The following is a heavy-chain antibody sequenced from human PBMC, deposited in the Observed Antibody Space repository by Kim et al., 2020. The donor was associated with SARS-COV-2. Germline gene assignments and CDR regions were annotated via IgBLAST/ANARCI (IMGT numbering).Heavy chain of an antibody. CDR2: IYYSGST. CDR3: ARIFGSGNWYFDL. V-gene: IGHV4-39*07. Sequence: SETLSLTCTVSGGSISSSSYYWGWIRQPPGKGLEWIASIYYSGSTYYNPSLKSRVTISVDTSKNQFSVKLRSVTAADTAVYYCARIFGSGNWYFDLWGRG. J-gene: IGHJ2*01. CDR1: GGSISSSSYY. D-gene: IGHD3-10*01.